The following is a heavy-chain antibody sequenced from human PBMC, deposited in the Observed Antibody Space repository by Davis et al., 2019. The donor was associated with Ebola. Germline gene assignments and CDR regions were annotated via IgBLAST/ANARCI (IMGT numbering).Heavy chain of an antibody. D-gene: IGHD3-22*01. J-gene: IGHJ5*02. CDR3: ETLSYYYDSSGLDNWFDP. V-gene: IGHV4-34*01. Sequence: SESLSLTCAASGVSFSGYYWSWIRQPPGKGLEWIGEINHSGSTNYNPSPKSPLTISVDTSKNQFSLKLSSVTAADTAVYYCETLSYYYDSSGLDNWFDPWGQGTLVTVSS. CDR1: GVSFSGYY. CDR2: INHSGST.